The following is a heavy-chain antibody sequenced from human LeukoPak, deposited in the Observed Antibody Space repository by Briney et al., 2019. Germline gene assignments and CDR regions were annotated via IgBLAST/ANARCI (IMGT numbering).Heavy chain of an antibody. V-gene: IGHV3-23*01. J-gene: IGHJ4*02. Sequence: PGGSLRLSCAASGFPFSSYAMSWVRQAPGKGLEWVSAISGSGGSTYYADSVKGRFTISRDNSKNTLYLQMNSLRAEDTAVYYCAKGLRDGYNSGYWGQGTLVTVSS. CDR3: AKGLRDGYNSGY. D-gene: IGHD5-24*01. CDR1: GFPFSSYA. CDR2: ISGSGGST.